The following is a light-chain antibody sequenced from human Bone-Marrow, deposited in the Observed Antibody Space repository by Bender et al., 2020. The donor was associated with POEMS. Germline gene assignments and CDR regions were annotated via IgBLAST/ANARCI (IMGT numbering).Light chain of an antibody. CDR3: QSYDRSLRSSV. V-gene: IGLV1-44*01. CDR2: SNY. J-gene: IGLJ2*01. CDR1: DSNFGGNN. Sequence: QSVLTQPPSASGTPGQSVIISCSGTDSNFGGNNVNWYQHLPGTAPRLVVYSNYQRPSGVPARFSGSKSGTSALLAITGLQAEDEADYYCQSYDRSLRSSVFGGGTKLTVL.